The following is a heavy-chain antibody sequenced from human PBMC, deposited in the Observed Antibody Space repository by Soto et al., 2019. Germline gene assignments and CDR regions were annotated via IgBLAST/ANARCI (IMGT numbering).Heavy chain of an antibody. J-gene: IGHJ3*01. D-gene: IGHD2-15*01. V-gene: IGHV3-66*01. CDR3: ARDIRGWDAFEL. Sequence: GGSLRLSCAASGFSVSTNYLSWVRQAPGKGLEWVSVIYSGGSTYYADSVKGRFTISRDNSKNTLYLQMNSLRAEDTAVYYCARDIRGWDAFELWGQGTMVTVSS. CDR2: IYSGGST. CDR1: GFSVSTNY.